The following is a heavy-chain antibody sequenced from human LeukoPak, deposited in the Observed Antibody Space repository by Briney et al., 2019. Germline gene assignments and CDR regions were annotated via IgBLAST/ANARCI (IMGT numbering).Heavy chain of an antibody. V-gene: IGHV1-46*01. J-gene: IGHJ4*02. Sequence: ASVKVSCKASGYTFTSYYMHWVRQAPGQGLEWMGIINPSGGSTSYAQKFQGRVTKTRDTSTSTVYMELSSLRSEDTAVYYCARDPGGGDVDYWGQGTLVTVSS. CDR2: INPSGGST. D-gene: IGHD2-21*02. CDR1: GYTFTSYY. CDR3: ARDPGGGDVDY.